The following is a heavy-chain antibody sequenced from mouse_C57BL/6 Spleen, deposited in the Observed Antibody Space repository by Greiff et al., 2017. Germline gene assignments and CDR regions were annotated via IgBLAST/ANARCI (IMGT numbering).Heavy chain of an antibody. J-gene: IGHJ3*01. CDR1: GYAFTNYL. D-gene: IGHD2-12*01. Sequence: QVQLQQSGAELVRPGTSVKVSCKASGYAFTNYLIEWVKQRPGQGLEWIGVINPGSGGTNYNEKFKGKATLTADKSSSTAYMQPSSLTSEDSAVYFCARPSDSPAWFAYWGQGTLVTVSA. CDR2: INPGSGGT. V-gene: IGHV1-54*01. CDR3: ARPSDSPAWFAY.